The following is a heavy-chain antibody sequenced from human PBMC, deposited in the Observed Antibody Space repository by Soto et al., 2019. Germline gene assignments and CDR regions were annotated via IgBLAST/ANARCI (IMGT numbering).Heavy chain of an antibody. Sequence: SETLSLTCTVSGGSISSSSYYWGWIRQPPGKGLEWIGSIYYSGSTYYNPSLKSRVTISVDTSKNQFSLKLSSVTAADTAVYYCARTPSYYCSGGSCYYFDYWGQGTLVTVSS. V-gene: IGHV4-39*01. CDR3: ARTPSYYCSGGSCYYFDY. CDR1: GGSISSSSYY. D-gene: IGHD2-15*01. J-gene: IGHJ4*02. CDR2: IYYSGST.